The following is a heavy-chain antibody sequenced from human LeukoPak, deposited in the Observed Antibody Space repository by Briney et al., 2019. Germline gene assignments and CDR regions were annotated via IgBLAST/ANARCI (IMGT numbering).Heavy chain of an antibody. Sequence: PGGSLRLSCAASGFTFSSYWMSWVRQAPGKGLEWVANIKQDGSEKYYVDSVKGRFTISRDNAKNSLYLQMNSLRAEDTAVYYCARSGVVIPRLFDYWGQGTLVTVSS. CDR3: ARSGVVIPRLFDY. J-gene: IGHJ4*02. D-gene: IGHD3-3*01. V-gene: IGHV3-7*01. CDR2: IKQDGSEK. CDR1: GFTFSSYW.